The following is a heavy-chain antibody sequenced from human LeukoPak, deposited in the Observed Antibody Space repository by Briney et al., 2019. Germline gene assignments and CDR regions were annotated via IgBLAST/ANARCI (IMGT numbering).Heavy chain of an antibody. CDR1: GFTFSSYA. D-gene: IGHD5-12*01. Sequence: GGSLRLSCAASGFTFSSYAMSWVRQAPGEGLEWVSAISGSGGSTYYADSVKGRFTISRDNSKNTLYLQMNSLRAEDTAVYYCAKDLWDSGYDAALDYWGQGTLVTVSS. V-gene: IGHV3-23*01. CDR3: AKDLWDSGYDAALDY. CDR2: ISGSGGST. J-gene: IGHJ4*02.